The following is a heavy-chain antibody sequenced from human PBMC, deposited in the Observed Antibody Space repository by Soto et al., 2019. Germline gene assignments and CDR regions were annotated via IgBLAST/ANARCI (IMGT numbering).Heavy chain of an antibody. J-gene: IGHJ6*02. Sequence: GGSLRLSCAASGFTFSSYGMHWVRQAPGKGLEWVAVISYDGSNKYYADSVKGRFTISRDNSKNTLYLQMNSLRAEDTAVYYCAKDLVARIAAAEPPLYYYYYGMDVWGQGTTVTVSS. CDR2: ISYDGSNK. CDR3: AKDLVARIAAAEPPLYYYYYGMDV. CDR1: GFTFSSYG. V-gene: IGHV3-30*18. D-gene: IGHD6-13*01.